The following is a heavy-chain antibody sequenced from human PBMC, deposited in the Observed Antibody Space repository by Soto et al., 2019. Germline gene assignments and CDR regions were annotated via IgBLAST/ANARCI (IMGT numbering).Heavy chain of an antibody. D-gene: IGHD5-12*01. Sequence: QVQLVESGGGVVQPGRSLTLSCAASGFTFNNYGMHWVRQAPGKGLEWVADIWYDGNNKYYADSVKGRFTISRDDSKNTLFLQMNSLRAEDTAVYYCTRGGVRRDGYDYAFDSWGQGTMVIVSS. CDR2: IWYDGNNK. CDR3: TRGGVRRDGYDYAFDS. V-gene: IGHV3-33*01. CDR1: GFTFNNYG. J-gene: IGHJ3*02.